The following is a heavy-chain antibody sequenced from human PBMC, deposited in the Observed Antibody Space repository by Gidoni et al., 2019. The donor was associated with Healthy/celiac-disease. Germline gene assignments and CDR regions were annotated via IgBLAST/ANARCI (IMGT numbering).Heavy chain of an antibody. V-gene: IGHV1-2*02. CDR2: INPNSGGT. CDR3: ARDVGYDFWSGLGHYYYGMDV. J-gene: IGHJ6*04. CDR1: GYTFTAYS. D-gene: IGHD3-3*01. Sequence: QVQLVQSGAEVKKPGASVKVSCKASGYTFTAYSIHCVRQAPGQGLEWMGWINPNSGGTNYAQKFQGRVTMTRDTSISTAYMELSRLRSDDTAVYYCARDVGYDFWSGLGHYYYGMDVWGKGTTVTVSS.